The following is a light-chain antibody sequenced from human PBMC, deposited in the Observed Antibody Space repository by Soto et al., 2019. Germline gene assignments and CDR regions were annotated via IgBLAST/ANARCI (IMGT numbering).Light chain of an antibody. J-gene: IGKJ1*01. CDR1: QTISYY. CDR3: QQSYTTPWT. V-gene: IGKV1-39*01. CDR2: GAT. Sequence: DIQITQSPSSLSASVGDRVTITCRASQTISYYLNWFQQKSGKAPNLLIYGATTLHIGVPSRFSGSGSGTDFSLTISSLQPEDFAGYSCQQSYTTPWTFGQGSNVDVK.